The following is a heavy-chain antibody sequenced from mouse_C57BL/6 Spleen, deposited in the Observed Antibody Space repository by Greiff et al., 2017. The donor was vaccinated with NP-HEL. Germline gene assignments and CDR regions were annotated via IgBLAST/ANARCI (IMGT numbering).Heavy chain of an antibody. V-gene: IGHV3-6*01. CDR1: GYSITSGYY. CDR2: ISYDGSN. D-gene: IGHD2-5*01. J-gene: IGHJ1*03. Sequence: EVQRVESGPGLVKPSQSLSLTCSVTGYSITSGYYWNWIRQFPGNKLEWMGYISYDGSNNYNPSLKNRISITRDTSKNQFFLKLNSVTTEDTATYYCARNYSNYGYFDVWGTGTTVTVSS. CDR3: ARNYSNYGYFDV.